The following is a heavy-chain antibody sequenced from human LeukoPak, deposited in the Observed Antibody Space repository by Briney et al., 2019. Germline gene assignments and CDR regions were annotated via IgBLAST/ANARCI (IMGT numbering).Heavy chain of an antibody. V-gene: IGHV1-8*01. Sequence: AASVKVSCRASGYTFTSYDINWVRQAPGQGLEWMGWMNPNSGNTGYAQKFQGRVTMTRNTSISTAYMELSSLRSEDTAVYYCARSLWGSYYVYWGQGTLVTVSS. CDR2: MNPNSGNT. J-gene: IGHJ4*02. CDR1: GYTFTSYD. CDR3: ARSLWGSYYVY. D-gene: IGHD1-26*01.